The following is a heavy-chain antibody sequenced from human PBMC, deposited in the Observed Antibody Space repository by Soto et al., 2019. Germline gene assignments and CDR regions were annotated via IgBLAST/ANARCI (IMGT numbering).Heavy chain of an antibody. CDR1: GFTFDSYA. CDR3: AKDTVGGYSFWSGYYSDGLDV. J-gene: IGHJ3*01. V-gene: IGHV3-23*01. CDR2: IRGSADGT. Sequence: EVKLLESGGGLAQPGGSLRLSCVGSGFTFDSYAISWVRQAPGERLQWIAAIRGSADGTHYAHSVRGRFTISRDNAKKTVHLQMDSLRVEDTAVYFCAKDTVGGYSFWSGYYSDGLDVWGQGTLVSVS. D-gene: IGHD3-3*01.